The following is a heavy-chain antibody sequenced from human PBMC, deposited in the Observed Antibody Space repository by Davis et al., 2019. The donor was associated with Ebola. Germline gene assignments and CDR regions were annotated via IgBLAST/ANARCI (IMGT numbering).Heavy chain of an antibody. CDR3: ASLRRTITGMDDAFDI. V-gene: IGHV5-51*01. J-gene: IGHJ3*02. Sequence: KVSCKDSGNSFTSHWIGWVRQMPGKGLEWMGIIYTGDSDTRYSPSFRGQVTISADKSIKTAFLQWGSLKAADTAMYYCASLRRTITGMDDAFDIWGQGTMVTVSS. D-gene: IGHD1-20*01. CDR1: GNSFTSHW. CDR2: IYTGDSDT.